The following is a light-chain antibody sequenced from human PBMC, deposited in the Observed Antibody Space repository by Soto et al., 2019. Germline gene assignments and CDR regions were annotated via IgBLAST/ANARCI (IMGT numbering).Light chain of an antibody. CDR1: QSISSW. J-gene: IGKJ2*01. CDR2: DAS. V-gene: IGKV1-5*01. Sequence: DIQMTQSPSTLSASVGDRVTITCRASQSISSWLAWYQQKPGKAPKLLIYDASSLESGVPSRFSGSGCGTEFTLPISSLQPDDFATYYCQQYNSYPYTFGQGTKLEIK. CDR3: QQYNSYPYT.